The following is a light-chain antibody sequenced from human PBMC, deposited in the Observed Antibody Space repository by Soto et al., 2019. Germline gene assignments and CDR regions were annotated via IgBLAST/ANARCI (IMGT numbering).Light chain of an antibody. CDR3: LLYFGDAQI. Sequence: QDVVTQEPSLTVSPGGTVTLTCASNTGAVTSGSYPNWLQQKPGQAPRALIYSTDNRHSWTPARFSGSLLGDKAALTLSDVQPEDEADYYCLLYFGDAQIFGGGTKLTVL. CDR1: TGAVTSGSY. J-gene: IGLJ2*01. V-gene: IGLV7-43*01. CDR2: STD.